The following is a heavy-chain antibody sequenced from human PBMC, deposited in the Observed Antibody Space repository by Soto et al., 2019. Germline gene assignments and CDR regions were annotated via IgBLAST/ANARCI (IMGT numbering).Heavy chain of an antibody. D-gene: IGHD3-16*01. Sequence: QVQLVQSGAEVKNPGASVRFSCKAPGYTLPSNGAGWARRAPGQGLGWMGWINTYNGKTNNAQNVQGRVTLTTDTSTSTAYMELRSLRSNDTAIYYCAMVDVYVTPSPQDVWGQGTTVIVSS. V-gene: IGHV1-18*01. CDR1: GYTLPSNG. J-gene: IGHJ6*02. CDR3: AMVDVYVTPSPQDV. CDR2: INTYNGKT.